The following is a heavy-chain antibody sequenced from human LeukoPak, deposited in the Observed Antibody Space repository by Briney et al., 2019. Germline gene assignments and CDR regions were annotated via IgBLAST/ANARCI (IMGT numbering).Heavy chain of an antibody. CDR1: GFTFSSYA. D-gene: IGHD3-22*01. CDR3: ARDLSYYYDSSGYPL. V-gene: IGHV3-30-3*01. Sequence: PGGSLRLSCAASGFTFSSYAMHWVRQAPGKGLEWVAVISYDGSNKYYADSVKGRFTISRDNSKNTLYLQMNSLRAEDTAVYYCARDLSYYYDSSGYPLWGQGTMVTVSS. J-gene: IGHJ3*01. CDR2: ISYDGSNK.